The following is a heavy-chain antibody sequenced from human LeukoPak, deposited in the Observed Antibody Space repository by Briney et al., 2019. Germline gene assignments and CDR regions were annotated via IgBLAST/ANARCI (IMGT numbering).Heavy chain of an antibody. CDR2: IYYSGST. D-gene: IGHD3-22*01. CDR1: GGSISSSSYY. Sequence: SSETLSLTCTVSGGSISSSSYYWGWIRQPPGKGLEWIGSIYYSGSTYYNPSLKRRVTISVDTSKNQFSLKLSSVTAADTAVYYCARHECYYDSSGCNWFDPWGQGTLVTVSS. CDR3: ARHECYYDSSGCNWFDP. V-gene: IGHV4-39*01. J-gene: IGHJ5*02.